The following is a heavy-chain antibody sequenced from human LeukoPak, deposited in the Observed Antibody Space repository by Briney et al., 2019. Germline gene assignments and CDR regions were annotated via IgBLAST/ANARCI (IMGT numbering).Heavy chain of an antibody. J-gene: IGHJ3*02. CDR1: GYTFTSYY. V-gene: IGHV1-2*02. CDR2: MNPNSGDT. Sequence: GASVKVSCKASGYTFTSYYMHWVRQAPGQGLEWMGWMNPNSGDTKYAPKFQGRVTMTRDMSISTAYMEVNRLTSDGTAVYYCARVEATVGFAFDIWGQGTMVTVSS. D-gene: IGHD2-21*02. CDR3: ARVEATVGFAFDI.